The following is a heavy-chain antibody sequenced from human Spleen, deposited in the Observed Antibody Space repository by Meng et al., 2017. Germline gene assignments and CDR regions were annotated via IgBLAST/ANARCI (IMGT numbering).Heavy chain of an antibody. V-gene: IGHV4-30-4*08. Sequence: QPQLQESGPGLVKPSEALFLTCTVSGGSISSSSYYWDWIRQPPGKGLEWIGYIYYSGSTYYNPSLKSRVTISVDTSKNQFSLKLNSVTAADTAVYYCARVGEVAYNIDYWGQGTLVTVSS. J-gene: IGHJ4*02. CDR3: ARVGEVAYNIDY. D-gene: IGHD5-24*01. CDR2: IYYSGST. CDR1: GGSISSSSYY.